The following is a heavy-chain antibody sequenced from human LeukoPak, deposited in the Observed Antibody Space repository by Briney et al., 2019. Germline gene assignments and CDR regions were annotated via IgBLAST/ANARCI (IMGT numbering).Heavy chain of an antibody. J-gene: IGHJ4*02. CDR2: IKQDGSEK. D-gene: IGHD3-3*01. CDR3: AREYYDFWSGYYNDY. CDR1: GFTFSSYW. Sequence: GGSLRLSCAASGFTFSSYWMSWVRQAPGKGLEWVANIKQDGSEKYYVDSVKGRFTISRDNAKNPLYLQMNSLRAEDTAVYYCAREYYDFWSGYYNDYWGQGTLVTVSS. V-gene: IGHV3-7*01.